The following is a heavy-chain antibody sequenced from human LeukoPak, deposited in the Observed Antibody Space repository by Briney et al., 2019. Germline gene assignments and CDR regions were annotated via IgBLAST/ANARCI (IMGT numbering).Heavy chain of an antibody. Sequence: ASVKVSCKASGHTFTSHGINWVRQAPGQGLEWMGWINPNSGNTGYAQKFQGRVTITRNTSISTAYMELSSLRSEDTAVYYCARGRVSSTSCFDYWGQGTLVTVSS. CDR1: GHTFTSHG. CDR2: INPNSGNT. D-gene: IGHD2-2*01. V-gene: IGHV1-8*03. CDR3: ARGRVSSTSCFDY. J-gene: IGHJ4*02.